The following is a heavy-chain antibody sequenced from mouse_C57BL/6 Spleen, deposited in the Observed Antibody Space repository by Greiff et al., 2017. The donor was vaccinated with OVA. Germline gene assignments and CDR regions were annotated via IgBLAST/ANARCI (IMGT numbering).Heavy chain of an antibody. V-gene: IGHV1-52*01. J-gene: IGHJ2*01. D-gene: IGHD2-5*01. CDR1: GYTFTSYW. CDR3: SRDSNYVDY. Sequence: VKLQQPGAELVRPGSSVKLSCKASGYTFTSYWMHWVKQRPIQGLEWIGNIDPSDSETHYNQKFKDKATLTVDKSSSTAYMQLSSLTSEDSAVYYCSRDSNYVDYWGQGTTLTVSS. CDR2: IDPSDSET.